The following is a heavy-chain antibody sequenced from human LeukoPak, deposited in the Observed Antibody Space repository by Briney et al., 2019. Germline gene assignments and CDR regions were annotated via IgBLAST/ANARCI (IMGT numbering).Heavy chain of an antibody. CDR2: INSDESST. CDR3: ARGAHVLDI. CDR1: GFTLNSYW. D-gene: IGHD1-26*01. J-gene: IGHJ3*02. V-gene: IGHV3-74*01. Sequence: LGGSLRLSCAASGFTLNSYWMHWVRQAPGKGLVWVSRINSDESSTTYVDSVKGRFTISRDNAKNTLYLQMDSLRVEDTAVYFCARGAHVLDIWGQGTMVTVS.